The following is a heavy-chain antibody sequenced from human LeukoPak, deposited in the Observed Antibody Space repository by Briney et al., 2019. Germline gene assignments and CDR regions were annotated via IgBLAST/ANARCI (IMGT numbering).Heavy chain of an antibody. D-gene: IGHD3-9*01. J-gene: IGHJ4*02. V-gene: IGHV3-30*18. CDR2: ISYDGSNK. Sequence: GRSLRLSCAASGFTFSSYGMHWVRQAPGKGLEWVAVISYDGSNKYYADSVKGRFTISRDNSKNTLYLQMNSLRAEDTAVYYCAKGLYYILTGYYPLFDYWGQGTLVTVSS. CDR1: GFTFSSYG. CDR3: AKGLYYILTGYYPLFDY.